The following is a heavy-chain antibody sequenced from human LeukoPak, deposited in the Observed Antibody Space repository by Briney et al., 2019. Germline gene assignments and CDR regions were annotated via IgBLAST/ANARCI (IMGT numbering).Heavy chain of an antibody. CDR1: GFTVSTTY. CDR3: ARDHRRGELSAY. CDR2: IKQDGSEK. D-gene: IGHD3-16*02. J-gene: IGHJ4*02. V-gene: IGHV3-7*01. Sequence: GGSLRLSCAASGFTVSTTYMSWVRQAPGKGLEWVANIKQDGSEKYYVDSVKGRFTISRDNAKNSLYLQMNSLRAEDTAVYYCARDHRRGELSAYWGQGTLVTVSS.